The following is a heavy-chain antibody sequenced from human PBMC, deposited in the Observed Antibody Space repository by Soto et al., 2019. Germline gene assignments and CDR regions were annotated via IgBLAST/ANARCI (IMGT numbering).Heavy chain of an antibody. D-gene: IGHD6-19*01. Sequence: GPALVNPTQTLTLTCTYSEFSLSTSGMRVSWIRQPLGKAVERLARIDWGDDKFYSTSLKTKLTISKDTSKNQVVLTMTNKDPVDTATYYCALISGSGSFHYWGQGTVVTVSS. J-gene: IGHJ4*02. V-gene: IGHV2-70*04. CDR2: IDWGDDK. CDR1: EFSLSTSGMR. CDR3: ALISGSGSFHY.